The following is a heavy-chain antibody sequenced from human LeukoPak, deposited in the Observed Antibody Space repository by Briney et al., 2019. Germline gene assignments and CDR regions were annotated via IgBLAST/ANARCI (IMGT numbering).Heavy chain of an antibody. CDR2: IKQDGSEK. CDR1: GFTFSSYW. J-gene: IGHJ4*02. D-gene: IGHD5-12*01. V-gene: IGHV3-7*01. CDR3: ARVGVYSGYKYFDY. Sequence: PGGSLRLSCAASGFTFSSYWMSWVRQAPGKGLEWVANIKQDGSEKYYVDSVKGRFTISRDNAKNSLYLQMNGLRAEDTAVYYCARVGVYSGYKYFDYWGQGTLVTVSS.